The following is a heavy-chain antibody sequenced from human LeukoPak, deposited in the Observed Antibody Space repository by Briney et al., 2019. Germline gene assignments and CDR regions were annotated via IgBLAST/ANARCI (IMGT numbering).Heavy chain of an antibody. V-gene: IGHV1-2*02. CDR1: GYILTEYY. CDR3: STEDKYCTGANCGVF. J-gene: IGHJ4*02. D-gene: IGHD2-8*02. CDR2: IIPDSGGT. Sequence: ASVKVSCKASGYILTEYYVYWVRQAPGQGLEWMGFIIPDSGGTTYQHKFQGRVTMTRDTSISTFYMELSSLRPDDTAVYYCSTEDKYCTGANCGVFWGQGTLITVSS.